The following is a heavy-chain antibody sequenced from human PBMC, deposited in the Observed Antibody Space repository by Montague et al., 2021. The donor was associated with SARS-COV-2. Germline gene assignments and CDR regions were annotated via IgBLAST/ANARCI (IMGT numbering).Heavy chain of an antibody. D-gene: IGHD6-13*01. Sequence: PALVKPTQTLTLTCTFSGFSLTTGGVGVSWIRQPPGKALEWLALIYWDDDKRYNPSLKSRLTITKDASKNQVVLTMTNMDPVDTATYYCTNNREDSSSGWYYFDSWGQGTLVTVSS. V-gene: IGHV2-5*02. CDR2: IYWDDDK. J-gene: IGHJ4*02. CDR3: TNNREDSSSGWYYFDS. CDR1: GFSLTTGGVG.